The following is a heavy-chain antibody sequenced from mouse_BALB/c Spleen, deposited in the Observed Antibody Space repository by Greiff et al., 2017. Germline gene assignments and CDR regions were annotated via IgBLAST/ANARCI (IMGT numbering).Heavy chain of an antibody. CDR2: IRLKSNNYAT. V-gene: IGHV6-6*02. CDR1: GFTFSNYW. Sequence: EVKVEESGGGLVQPGGSMKLSCVASGFTFSNYWMNWVRQSPEKGLEWVAEIRLKSNNYATHYAESVKGRFTISRDDSKSSVYLQMNNLRAEDTGIYYCTRSPPSTMITNYFDYWGQGTTLTVSS. D-gene: IGHD2-4*01. J-gene: IGHJ2*01. CDR3: TRSPPSTMITNYFDY.